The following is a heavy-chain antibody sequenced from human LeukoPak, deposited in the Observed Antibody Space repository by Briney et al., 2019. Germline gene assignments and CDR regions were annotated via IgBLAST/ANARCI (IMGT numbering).Heavy chain of an antibody. D-gene: IGHD3-22*01. CDR1: GFTFDDYA. J-gene: IGHJ6*02. V-gene: IGHV3-9*01. CDR3: AKGNRDSSGFYYYYGMDV. CDR2: ISWNSKNI. Sequence: PGRSLRLSCAASGFTFDDYAMFWVRQAPGKGLEWVSGISWNSKNIGYAASVKGRFTISRDNAKNSLYLQMNSLRAEDTAFYYCAKGNRDSSGFYYYYGMDVWGQRTTVTVSS.